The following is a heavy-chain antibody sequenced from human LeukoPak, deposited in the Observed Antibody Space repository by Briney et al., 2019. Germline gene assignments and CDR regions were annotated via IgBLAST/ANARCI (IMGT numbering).Heavy chain of an antibody. Sequence: GESLTLSCAASGFTLSDYWVHWVRQAPGKGLVWVSRINTNGGRTDYADSVKGRFTISRDNARNTLYLQMNSLRADDTAVYYCARVYVGTDTVDFDYWGQGTLVTVSS. CDR1: GFTLSDYW. J-gene: IGHJ4*02. CDR2: INTNGGRT. V-gene: IGHV3-74*01. D-gene: IGHD5-18*01. CDR3: ARVYVGTDTVDFDY.